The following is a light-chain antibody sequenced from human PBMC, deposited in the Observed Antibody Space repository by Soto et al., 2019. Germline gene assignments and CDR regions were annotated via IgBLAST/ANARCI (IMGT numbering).Light chain of an antibody. Sequence: QSALIQPASVSGSPGQSITISCTGTSSDVGGYNYVSWYQHHPGKAPKLIIYDVSNRPSGVSIRFSGSKSDNTASLTISGLQPEDEADYHCSSYTTSNTRQIVFGTGTKLTV. CDR1: SSDVGGYNY. J-gene: IGLJ1*01. CDR2: DVS. V-gene: IGLV2-14*03. CDR3: SSYTTSNTRQIV.